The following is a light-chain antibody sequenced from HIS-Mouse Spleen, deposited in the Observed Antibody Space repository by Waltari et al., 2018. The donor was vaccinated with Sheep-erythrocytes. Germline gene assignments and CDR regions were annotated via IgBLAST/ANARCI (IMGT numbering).Light chain of an antibody. V-gene: IGLV2-23*01. Sequence: QSALTQPASVSGSSGQSITISCTGTSSGVGSYNLVSWYQQHPGKAPKLMIYEGSKRPSGISNRFSGSKSSNPASLTISGLHAEVEADYYCCSYAASSTPWVFGGWTKQTVL. J-gene: IGLJ3*02. CDR2: EGS. CDR3: CSYAASSTPWV. CDR1: SSGVGSYNL.